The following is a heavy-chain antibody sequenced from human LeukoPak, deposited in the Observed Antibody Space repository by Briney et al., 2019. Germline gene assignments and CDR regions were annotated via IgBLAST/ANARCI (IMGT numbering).Heavy chain of an antibody. J-gene: IGHJ4*02. CDR1: GFTFDDYG. D-gene: IGHD6-19*01. V-gene: IGHV3-20*04. Sequence: GGSLRLSCAASGFTFDDYGMSWVRQAPGKGLEWVSGINWNGGSTGYADSVKGRFTISRDNAKNSLSLQMNSLRAEDTALYYCARRGIAVAGNDYWGQGTLVTVSS. CDR2: INWNGGST. CDR3: ARRGIAVAGNDY.